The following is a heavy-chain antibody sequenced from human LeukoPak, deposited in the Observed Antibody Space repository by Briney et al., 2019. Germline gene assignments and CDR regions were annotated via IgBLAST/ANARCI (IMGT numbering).Heavy chain of an antibody. Sequence: SETLSLTCGASGGSISSTNWWTWVRQPPGEGLEWIGEVHLSGRTNYNPSLESRVTMSVDMSENHISLKLTSVTAADTAVYYCAREGGPYRPLDYSGQGTLVTVSS. CDR3: AREGGPYRPLDY. CDR2: VHLSGRT. V-gene: IGHV4-4*02. CDR1: GGSISSTNW. J-gene: IGHJ4*02.